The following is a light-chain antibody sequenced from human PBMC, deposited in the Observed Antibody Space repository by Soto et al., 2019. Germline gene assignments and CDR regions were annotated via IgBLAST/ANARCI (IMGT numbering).Light chain of an antibody. Sequence: IQMTQSPSTLSASVGDRVTITCPAIQGIISWLAWYHQKPGKSPKLLIYKSSSLESGVPSRFSGSGSGKEFTLTLSSLHPDDFSTYCCEQSNCYQLTFAGET. J-gene: IGKJ4*01. CDR2: KSS. CDR3: EQSNCYQLT. CDR1: QGIISW. V-gene: IGKV1-5*03.